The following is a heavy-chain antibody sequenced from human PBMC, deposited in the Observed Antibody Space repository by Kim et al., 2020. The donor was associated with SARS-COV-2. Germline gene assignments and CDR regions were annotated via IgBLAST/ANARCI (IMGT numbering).Heavy chain of an antibody. D-gene: IGHD2-2*01. CDR1: GYTFTSYA. CDR2: INTNTGNP. Sequence: ASVKVSCKASGYTFTSYAMNWVRQAPGQGLEWMGWINTNTGNPTYAQGFTGRFVFSLDTSVSTAYLQISSLKAEDTAVYYCARDVHIVVVPAAIAPNWFDPWGQGTLVTVSS. V-gene: IGHV7-4-1*02. CDR3: ARDVHIVVVPAAIAPNWFDP. J-gene: IGHJ5*02.